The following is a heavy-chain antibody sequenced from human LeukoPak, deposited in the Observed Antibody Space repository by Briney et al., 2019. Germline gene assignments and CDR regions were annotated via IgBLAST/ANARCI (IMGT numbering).Heavy chain of an antibody. CDR3: ARDTPFIYDFWSGSQTVIDP. J-gene: IGHJ5*02. CDR1: GYTFTSYY. V-gene: IGHV1-46*01. D-gene: IGHD3-3*01. Sequence: GASVKVSCKASGYTFTSYYMHWVRQAPGQGLEWMGIINPSGGSTSYAQKFQGRVTMTRDTSTSTVYMELSSLRSEDTAVYYRARDTPFIYDFWSGSQTVIDPWGQGTLVTVSS. CDR2: INPSGGST.